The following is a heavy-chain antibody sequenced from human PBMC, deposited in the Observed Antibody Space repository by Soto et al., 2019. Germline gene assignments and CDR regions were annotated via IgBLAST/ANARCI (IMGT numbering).Heavy chain of an antibody. CDR1: GYTPSDFD. D-gene: IGHD3-16*01. J-gene: IGHJ6*02. Sequence: ASVKVSCKASGYTPSDFDINWLRQASGQGPEWMGWMNAKSGDTFFAQRFQGKFNMTWDTSLSTAYMEVGSLTSDDTAMYYCARGNPFNYAGFDVWGQGTTVTVSS. CDR2: MNAKSGDT. CDR3: ARGNPFNYAGFDV. V-gene: IGHV1-8*01.